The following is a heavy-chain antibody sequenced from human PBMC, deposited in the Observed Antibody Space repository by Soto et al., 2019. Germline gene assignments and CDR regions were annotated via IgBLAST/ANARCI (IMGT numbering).Heavy chain of an antibody. D-gene: IGHD4-17*01. Sequence: QVQLQQWGAGLLKPSGTLSLTCAVYGGSFSGYYWNWIRQSPGKGLEWIGKINHSGSTNYNPSLKRRVTISVDTSKNQFSLRLSSVTAADTAVYYCARAYDYRDPRDALDTWGQGTMVIVSS. CDR3: ARAYDYRDPRDALDT. V-gene: IGHV4-34*02. J-gene: IGHJ3*02. CDR2: INHSGST. CDR1: GGSFSGYY.